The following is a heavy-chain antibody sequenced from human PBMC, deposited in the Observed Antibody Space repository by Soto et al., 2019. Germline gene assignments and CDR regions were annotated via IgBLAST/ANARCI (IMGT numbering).Heavy chain of an antibody. CDR1: GYTFTSSG. Sequence: GASVKVSCKASGYTFTSSGFSWVRQAPGQGLEWMGIINPSGGSTSYAQKFQGWVTMTRDTSIGTAYMELSRLRSDDTAVYYCARPTNPYYYDSSGYYDDAFDIWGQGTMVTGSS. CDR2: INPSGGST. V-gene: IGHV1-2*04. D-gene: IGHD3-22*01. CDR3: ARPTNPYYYDSSGYYDDAFDI. J-gene: IGHJ3*02.